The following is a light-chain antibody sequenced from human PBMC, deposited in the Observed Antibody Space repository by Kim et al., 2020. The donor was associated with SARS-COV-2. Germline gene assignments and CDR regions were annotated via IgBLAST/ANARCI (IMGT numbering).Light chain of an antibody. V-gene: IGKV1-39*01. J-gene: IGKJ1*01. CDR2: AAS. CDR1: QSISYY. Sequence: DIEMTQSPSSLSASVGDRVTISCRASQSISYYLNWYQQKPGKAPKFLIYAASSLQSGVPSRFSGSGSGTDFTLTISSLQPEDFATYYCQQSYNNPQTFGQGTKVEIK. CDR3: QQSYNNPQT.